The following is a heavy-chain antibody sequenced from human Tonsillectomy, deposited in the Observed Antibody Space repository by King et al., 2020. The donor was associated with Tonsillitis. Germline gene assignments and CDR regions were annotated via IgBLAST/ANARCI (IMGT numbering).Heavy chain of an antibody. V-gene: IGHV4-59*01. D-gene: IGHD6-19*01. CDR3: ARDLGYNSGH. CDR1: GGSISSYY. Sequence: QLQESGPELVKPSETLSLTCTVSGGSISSYYWSWIRQPPGKGLEWIGYIYYNGSTNYNPSLKSRVTISVDTSKKQFSLKLSSVTAADTAVYYCARDLGYNSGHWGQGTLVTVSS. J-gene: IGHJ4*02. CDR2: IYYNGST.